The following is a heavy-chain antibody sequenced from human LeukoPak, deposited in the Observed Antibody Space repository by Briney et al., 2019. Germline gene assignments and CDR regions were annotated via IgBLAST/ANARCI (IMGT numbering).Heavy chain of an antibody. CDR3: ARDGQGFDP. Sequence: GRSLRLSCAASGFTFSSYAMHWVRQAPGKGLEWVAVISYDGSNKYYADSVKGRFTISRDNSKNTLYLQMYSLRAEDTAVYYCARDGQGFDPWGQGTLVTVSS. CDR2: ISYDGSNK. J-gene: IGHJ5*02. CDR1: GFTFSSYA. V-gene: IGHV3-30*04. D-gene: IGHD3/OR15-3a*01.